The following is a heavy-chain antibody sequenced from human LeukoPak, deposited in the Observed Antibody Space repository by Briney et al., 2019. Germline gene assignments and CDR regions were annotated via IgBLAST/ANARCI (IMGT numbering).Heavy chain of an antibody. CDR2: IIVGGGHT. J-gene: IGHJ6*02. V-gene: IGHV1-58*01. D-gene: IGHD4-17*01. CDR1: GFTFCTSA. CDR3: AATITVTTGSTYYAMDV. Sequence: SVKVSCKASGFTFCTSAVQWVRQARGQRLEWIGWIIVGGGHTNYAQKFQERVTITRDMSTSTVYTELNSLRSEDTAVYYCAATITVTTGSTYYAMDVWGQGTTVTVSS.